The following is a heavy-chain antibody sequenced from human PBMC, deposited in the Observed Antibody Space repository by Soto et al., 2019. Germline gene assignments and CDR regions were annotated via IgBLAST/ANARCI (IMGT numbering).Heavy chain of an antibody. CDR2: ISAYNGNT. V-gene: IGHV1-18*04. CDR1: GYSFTSYG. CDR3: ERDQIVESSGWHY. D-gene: IGHD6-19*01. J-gene: IGHJ4*02. Sequence: XSVKVSYKASGYSFTSYGIIWVRQAPGQGLEWMGWISAYNGNTNYAQKLQCRVTMTTDTSTSTAYMELRSLRSDDTAVYYCERDQIVESSGWHYWGQRTLVTVSS.